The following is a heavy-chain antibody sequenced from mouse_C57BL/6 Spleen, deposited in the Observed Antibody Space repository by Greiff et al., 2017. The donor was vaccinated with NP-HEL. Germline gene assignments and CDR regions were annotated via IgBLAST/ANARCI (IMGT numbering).Heavy chain of an antibody. D-gene: IGHD1-1*01. CDR3: ARGGYYGGLDY. CDR1: GYTFTSYW. Sequence: VQLQQPGAELVMPGASVKLSCKASGYTFTSYWMHWVKQRPGQGLEWIGEIDPSDSYTNYNQKFKGKSTLTVDKSSSTAYMQLSSLTSEDSAVYYCARGGYYGGLDYWGQGTTLTVSS. CDR2: IDPSDSYT. V-gene: IGHV1-69*01. J-gene: IGHJ2*01.